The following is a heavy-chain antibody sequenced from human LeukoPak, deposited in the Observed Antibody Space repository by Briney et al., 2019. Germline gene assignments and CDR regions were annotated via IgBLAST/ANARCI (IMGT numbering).Heavy chain of an antibody. V-gene: IGHV3-30*02. Sequence: GGSLRLSCAASGFTFSSYGMHWVRQAPGKGLEWVAFIRYDGSNKYYADSVKGRFTISRDNSKNTLYLQMNSLRAEDTPVYYCASDGEYCSSTSCYGEWGQGTLVTVSS. CDR1: GFTFSSYG. J-gene: IGHJ4*02. CDR2: IRYDGSNK. CDR3: ASDGEYCSSTSCYGE. D-gene: IGHD2-2*01.